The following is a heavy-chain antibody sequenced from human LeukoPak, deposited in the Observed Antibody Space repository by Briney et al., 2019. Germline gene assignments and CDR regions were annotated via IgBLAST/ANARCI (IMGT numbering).Heavy chain of an antibody. J-gene: IGHJ4*02. CDR3: AREVEYCSGGSCYYFDY. V-gene: IGHV3-48*02. CDR2: ISSSSSTI. D-gene: IGHD2-15*01. CDR1: GFTFSSYS. Sequence: GGSLRLSCAASGFTFSSYSMNWVRQAPGKGLEWVSYISSSSSTIYYADSVKGRFTISRDNAKNSLYLQMNGLRDEDTAVYYCAREVEYCSGGSCYYFDYWGQGTLVTVSS.